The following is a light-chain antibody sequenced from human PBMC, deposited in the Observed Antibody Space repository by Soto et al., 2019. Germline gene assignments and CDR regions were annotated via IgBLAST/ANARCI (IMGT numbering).Light chain of an antibody. CDR3: QQRSNWHT. Sequence: EIVLTQSPATLSLSPGERATLSCRASQSVSSYLAWYQQKPGQAPRLLIYDASNRATGIPARFRGSGSGTDFTLTISSLEPEHFAVYYCQQRSNWHTFGQGTRLEIK. J-gene: IGKJ5*01. V-gene: IGKV3-11*01. CDR1: QSVSSY. CDR2: DAS.